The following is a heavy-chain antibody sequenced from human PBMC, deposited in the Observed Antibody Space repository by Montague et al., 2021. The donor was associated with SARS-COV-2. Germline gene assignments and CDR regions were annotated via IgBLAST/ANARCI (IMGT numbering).Heavy chain of an antibody. Sequence: SETLSLTCAVHGGSFSGYYWSWIRQPPGKGLEWIGEINHSGSTNYNPSLKSRVSISVDTSKNQFSLKLSSVTAADTAVYYCARGAPTITMIVVVFTGAGWYFDLWGPGTLVTVSS. CDR2: INHSGST. J-gene: IGHJ2*01. D-gene: IGHD3-22*01. CDR3: ARGAPTITMIVVVFTGAGWYFDL. V-gene: IGHV4-34*01. CDR1: GGSFSGYY.